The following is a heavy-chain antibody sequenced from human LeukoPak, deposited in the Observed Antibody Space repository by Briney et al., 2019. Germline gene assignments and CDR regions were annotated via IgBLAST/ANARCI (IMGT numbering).Heavy chain of an antibody. J-gene: IGHJ4*02. D-gene: IGHD1-26*01. Sequence: GGTLRLSCAASGFPFSSYGMSWVRQAPGKGLEWVSAISGSGGTTYYADSVKGRFTISRDNSMNTLYLQMNSLRAEDTAVYSCAKDRLGALLYFDSWGQGTLVTVSS. CDR3: AKDRLGALLYFDS. CDR1: GFPFSSYG. CDR2: ISGSGGTT. V-gene: IGHV3-23*01.